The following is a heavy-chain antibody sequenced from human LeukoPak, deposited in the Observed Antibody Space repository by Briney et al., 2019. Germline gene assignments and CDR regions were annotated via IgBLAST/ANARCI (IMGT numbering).Heavy chain of an antibody. D-gene: IGHD3-10*01. CDR1: GGSFSGYY. Sequence: SETLSLTCAVYGGSFSGYYWSWIRQPPGKGLEWIGEINHSGSTNYNPSLKSRVTISVDTSKNQFSLKLSSVTAADTAVYYCARVRFYYGSGSTYRAYYFDYWGQGTLVTVSS. CDR2: INHSGST. CDR3: ARVRFYYGSGSTYRAYYFDY. J-gene: IGHJ4*02. V-gene: IGHV4-34*01.